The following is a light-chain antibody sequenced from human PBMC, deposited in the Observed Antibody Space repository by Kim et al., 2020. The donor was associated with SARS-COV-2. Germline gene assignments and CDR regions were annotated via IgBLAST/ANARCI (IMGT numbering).Light chain of an antibody. CDR2: QDT. Sequence: SYELTQPPSVSVSPGQTASITCSGDKLGDKHVCWYQQKPGQSPVLVISQDTKRPSGVPERFSGSNSGNTATLTISGTQTMDEADYFCQAWDSSTVVFGGGTKLTVL. CDR3: QAWDSSTVV. J-gene: IGLJ2*01. V-gene: IGLV3-1*01. CDR1: KLGDKH.